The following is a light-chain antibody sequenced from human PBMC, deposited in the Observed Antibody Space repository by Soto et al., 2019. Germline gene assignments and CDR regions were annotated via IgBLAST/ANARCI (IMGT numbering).Light chain of an antibody. V-gene: IGLV2-14*01. J-gene: IGLJ2*01. Sequence: QSALTQPASVSGSPGQSITISCTGTSSDVGGYNYVSWYQQHPGKAPKLMIYDVSNRPSGVSNRFSGSKSGNTASLTISGLQAEDEADYYCSSYTSSSTRVLGGGTKHTVL. CDR2: DVS. CDR1: SSDVGGYNY. CDR3: SSYTSSSTRV.